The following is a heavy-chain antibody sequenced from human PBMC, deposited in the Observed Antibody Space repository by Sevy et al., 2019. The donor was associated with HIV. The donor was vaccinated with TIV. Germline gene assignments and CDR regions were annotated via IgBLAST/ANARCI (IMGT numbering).Heavy chain of an antibody. Sequence: GGSLRLSCAASGLRFNYHNMNWVRQAPGKGLEWISHIRNSGSTTYLADSVRGRFTISRDNAKNSLFLEMDNLTDEDTAVYYCAREGNRERQTIPLDSWGRGIQVTVSS. CDR1: GLRFNYHN. J-gene: IGHJ4*02. CDR3: AREGNRERQTIPLDS. V-gene: IGHV3-48*02. D-gene: IGHD6-25*01. CDR2: IRNSGSTT.